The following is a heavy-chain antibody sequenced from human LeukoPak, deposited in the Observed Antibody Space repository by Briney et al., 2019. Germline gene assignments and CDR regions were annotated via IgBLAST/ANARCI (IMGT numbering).Heavy chain of an antibody. Sequence: SETLSLTCTVSGVSISSSSYYWGWIRQPPGKGLEWIVSIYYSGSTYYNPSLKSRVTISVDTSKNQFSLKLSSVTAADTAVYYCAKPGSSRGIAGRRPTKYYFDYWGQGTLVTVSS. V-gene: IGHV4-39*01. J-gene: IGHJ4*02. CDR1: GVSISSSSYY. CDR2: IYYSGST. CDR3: AKPGSSRGIAGRRPTKYYFDY. D-gene: IGHD6-6*01.